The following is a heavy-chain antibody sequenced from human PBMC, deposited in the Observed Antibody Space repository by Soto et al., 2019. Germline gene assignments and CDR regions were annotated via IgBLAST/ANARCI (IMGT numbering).Heavy chain of an antibody. J-gene: IGHJ4*02. CDR1: GFTFSSYG. CDR2: ISYDGSNK. CDR3: AQSQRVLEWLLLDY. D-gene: IGHD3-3*01. Sequence: QVQLVESGGGVVQPGRSLRLSCAASGFTFSSYGMHWVRQAPGKGLEWVAVISYDGSNKYYADSVKGRFTISRDNSKNTLYLQMNSLRAEDTAVYYCAQSQRVLEWLLLDYWGQGSLVTVSS. V-gene: IGHV3-30*18.